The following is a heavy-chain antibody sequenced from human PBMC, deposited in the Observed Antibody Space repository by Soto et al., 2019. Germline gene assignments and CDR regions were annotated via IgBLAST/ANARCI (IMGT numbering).Heavy chain of an antibody. CDR2: MNPNSGNT. J-gene: IGHJ3*02. V-gene: IGHV1-8*02. Sequence: ASVKVSCKASGYTFTSYDINWVRQATGQGLEWMGWMNPNSGNTGYAQKFQDRVTMTRNTSISTAYMELSSLRSEDTAVYYCARGRRTIFGVVIVHDAFDIWGQGTMVTVSS. CDR1: GYTFTSYD. D-gene: IGHD3-3*01. CDR3: ARGRRTIFGVVIVHDAFDI.